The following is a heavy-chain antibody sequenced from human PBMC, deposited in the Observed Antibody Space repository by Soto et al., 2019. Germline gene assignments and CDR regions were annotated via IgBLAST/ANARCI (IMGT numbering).Heavy chain of an antibody. CDR3: ARHRAEYSSSWYHHYYYYGMDV. J-gene: IGHJ6*02. CDR2: IYYSGST. CDR1: GGSISSSSYY. V-gene: IGHV4-39*01. D-gene: IGHD6-13*01. Sequence: PSETLSLTCTVSGGSISSSSYYWGWIRQPPGKGLEWIGSIYYSGSTYYNPSLKSRVTISVDTSKNQFSLNLSSVTAADTAVYYCARHRAEYSSSWYHHYYYYGMDVWGQGTTVTVSS.